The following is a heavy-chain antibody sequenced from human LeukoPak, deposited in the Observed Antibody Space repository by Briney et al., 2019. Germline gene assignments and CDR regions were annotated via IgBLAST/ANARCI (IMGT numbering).Heavy chain of an antibody. CDR3: ARDVGASAPDAFDI. CDR1: GFTFSTYS. CDR2: ITGSSSFI. J-gene: IGHJ3*02. D-gene: IGHD1-26*01. V-gene: IGHV3-21*01. Sequence: GGSLRLSCAASGFTFSTYSMNWVRQAPGKGLEWVSSITGSSSFIYYADSVKGRFTISRDNAKNSLYLQMNSLRAEDTDVYYCARDVGASAPDAFDIWGQGTMVTVSS.